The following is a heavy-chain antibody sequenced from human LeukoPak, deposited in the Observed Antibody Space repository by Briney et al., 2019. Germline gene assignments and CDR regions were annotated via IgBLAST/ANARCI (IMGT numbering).Heavy chain of an antibody. CDR1: GYTFTNFD. J-gene: IGHJ4*02. Sequence: ASVKVSCKASGYTFTNFDINWVRQATGQGLEWMGWMNPNSGNTGYAQKFQGRVAMTRNTSISTAYMELSSLRSEDTAVYYCARGYGTVGAHPIDYWGQGTLVTVSS. D-gene: IGHD1-26*01. CDR3: ARGYGTVGAHPIDY. CDR2: MNPNSGNT. V-gene: IGHV1-8*01.